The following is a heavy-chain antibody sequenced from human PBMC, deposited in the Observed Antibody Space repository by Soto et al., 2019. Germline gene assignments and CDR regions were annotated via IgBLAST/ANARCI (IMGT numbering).Heavy chain of an antibody. V-gene: IGHV3-30*02. CDR1: GFSFSSFG. CDR2: IRDDGIKI. J-gene: IGHJ6*02. Sequence: QMQLVESGGGVVQPGGSLRLSCAVSGFSFSSFGMHWVRQATGKGLEWVAFIRDDGIKIFYGDAVKGRFTISRDNSDNTLSLQLSSLGVEDTGVYFCARQSVRYGMDVWGQGTSVTVSS. CDR3: ARQSVRYGMDV.